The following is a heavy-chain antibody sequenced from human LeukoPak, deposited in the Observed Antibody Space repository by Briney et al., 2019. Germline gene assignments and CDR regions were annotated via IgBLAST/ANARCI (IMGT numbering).Heavy chain of an antibody. CDR3: ARGGWNWNYAHYYYYYMDV. V-gene: IGHV4-39*07. CDR1: GDSISSSSYY. CDR2: IYYSGST. J-gene: IGHJ6*03. Sequence: SETLSLTCTVSGDSISSSSYYWGWIRQPPGKGLEWIGNIYYSGSTNYNPSLKSRVTISVDTSKNQFSLKLSSVTAADTAVYYCARGGWNWNYAHYYYYYMDVWGKGTTVTVSS. D-gene: IGHD1-7*01.